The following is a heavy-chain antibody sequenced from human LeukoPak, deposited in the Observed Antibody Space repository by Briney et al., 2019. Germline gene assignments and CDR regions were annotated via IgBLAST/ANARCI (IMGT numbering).Heavy chain of an antibody. CDR1: GFTFSSYA. V-gene: IGHV3-23*01. Sequence: GGSLRLSCAASGFTFSSYAMSWVRQAPGKGLEWVSAISGSGGSTYYADSVKGRFTISRDNSKNTLYLQMNSLRAEDTAVYCCAKDVSGYYYAGAFDIWGQGTMVTVSS. J-gene: IGHJ3*02. CDR3: AKDVSGYYYAGAFDI. CDR2: ISGSGGST. D-gene: IGHD3-22*01.